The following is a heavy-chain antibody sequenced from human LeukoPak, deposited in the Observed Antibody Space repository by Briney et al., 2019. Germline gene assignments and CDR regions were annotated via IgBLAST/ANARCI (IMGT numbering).Heavy chain of an antibody. CDR2: PYYSGTP. CDR3: ARIHSAYANS. J-gene: IGHJ4*02. V-gene: IGHV4-39*07. CDR1: GASMSSSSYY. D-gene: IGHD3-22*01. Sequence: SETLSLTCSVSGASMSSSSYYWGWIRQAPGKGLEWIGSPYYSGTPYYNPSLKSRVTMSLDTSKNQFSLRLSSVTAADTAVYYCARIHSAYANSWGQGTLVSVSS.